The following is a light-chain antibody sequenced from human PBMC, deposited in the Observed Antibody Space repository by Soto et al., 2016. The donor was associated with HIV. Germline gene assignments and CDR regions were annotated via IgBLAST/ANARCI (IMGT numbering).Light chain of an antibody. CDR3: QQSYTTPRT. CDR2: SGT. CDR1: QKIDNF. Sequence: DIQLTQSPSSLSASVGDRVILTCRASQKIDNFLNWYHQRPGKAPKFLIFSGTDLAEGVPLRFIGSQDGTNFTLIIDTLTSEDFGTYFCQQSYTTPRTFGQGT. J-gene: IGKJ2*01. V-gene: IGKV1-39*01.